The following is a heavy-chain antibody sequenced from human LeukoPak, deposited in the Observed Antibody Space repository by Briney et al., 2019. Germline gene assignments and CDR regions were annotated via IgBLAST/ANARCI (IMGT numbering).Heavy chain of an antibody. V-gene: IGHV5-51*01. CDR1: GYSFTSYW. CDR3: ARHDGIAAAGPSPADY. J-gene: IGHJ4*02. Sequence: GESLKISCKGSGYSFTSYWIGWVRQMPGKGLEWMGIIYPGDSDTRYSPSFQGQVSISADKSISAAYLQWSSLKASDTAMYYCARHDGIAAAGPSPADYWGQGTLVTVSS. D-gene: IGHD6-13*01. CDR2: IYPGDSDT.